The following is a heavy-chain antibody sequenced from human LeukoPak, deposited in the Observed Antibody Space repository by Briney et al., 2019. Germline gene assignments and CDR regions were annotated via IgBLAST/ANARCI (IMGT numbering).Heavy chain of an antibody. Sequence: PGGSLRLSCAASGFTFSSYAMSWVRQAPGKGLEWISYISGSSSGSTSIIHYADSVKGRFTISRDNAKNSLHLQMDSLSAEDTAVYYCARDFWSGYYTEDWGQGALVIVSS. V-gene: IGHV3-48*04. J-gene: IGHJ4*02. CDR1: GFTFSSYA. D-gene: IGHD3-3*01. CDR3: ARDFWSGYYTED. CDR2: ISGSSSGSTSII.